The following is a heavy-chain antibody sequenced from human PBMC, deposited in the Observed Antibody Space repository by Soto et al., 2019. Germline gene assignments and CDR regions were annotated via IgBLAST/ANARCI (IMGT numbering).Heavy chain of an antibody. D-gene: IGHD5-12*01. Sequence: DPLSLTVALFGVTISTYDWGGIRQPPGKGLGGIGEINHSVRTNYNPSLKSRVTISVDTSKNQFSLKLSSVTAADTAVYYCARVMATRGSLPYYYYGMDVWGQGTTVTVSS. CDR1: GVTISTYD. V-gene: IGHV4-34*01. CDR2: INHSVRT. J-gene: IGHJ6*02. CDR3: ARVMATRGSLPYYYYGMDV.